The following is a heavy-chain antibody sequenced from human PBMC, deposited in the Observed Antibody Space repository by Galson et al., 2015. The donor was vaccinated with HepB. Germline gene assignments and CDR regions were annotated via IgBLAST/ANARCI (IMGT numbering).Heavy chain of an antibody. D-gene: IGHD3-3*01. J-gene: IGHJ2*01. CDR2: IYPGDSDT. V-gene: IGHV5-51*01. CDR1: GYSFTSYW. Sequence: QSGAEVKTPGESLKISCKGSGYSFTSYWIGWVRQMPGKGLEWMGIIYPGDSDTRYSPSFQGQVTLSADNSTSTAYLQWSSLKASDTAMYYCARPIWRGGGYFDLWGRGTLVTVSS. CDR3: ARPIWRGGGYFDL.